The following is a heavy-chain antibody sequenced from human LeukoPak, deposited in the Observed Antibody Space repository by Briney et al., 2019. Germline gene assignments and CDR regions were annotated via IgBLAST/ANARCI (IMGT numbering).Heavy chain of an antibody. CDR1: GNYW. Sequence: GGSLRLSCAASGNYWMHWVRQAPGKGLEWVSAVGIAADTFYPGSVKGRFTISRENAKNSLYLQMNSLRVEDTAVYYCVGQKKSHGNFDYWGQGTLVTVSS. D-gene: IGHD1-26*01. V-gene: IGHV3-13*01. CDR2: VGIAADT. CDR3: VGQKKSHGNFDY. J-gene: IGHJ4*02.